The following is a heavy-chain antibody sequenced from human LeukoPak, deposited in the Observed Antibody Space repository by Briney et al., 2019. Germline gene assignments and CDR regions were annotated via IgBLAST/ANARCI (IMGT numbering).Heavy chain of an antibody. CDR1: GYTFTGYY. Sequence: GASVKVSCKASGYTFTGYYMHWVRQAPGQGLEWMGWINPNSGGTNYAQKFQGRVTMTRDTSISTAYMELSRLRSDDTAVYYCARVPPGTAVGELSLDYWGQGTLVTVSS. CDR3: ARVPPGTAVGELSLDY. D-gene: IGHD3-16*02. V-gene: IGHV1-2*02. CDR2: INPNSGGT. J-gene: IGHJ4*02.